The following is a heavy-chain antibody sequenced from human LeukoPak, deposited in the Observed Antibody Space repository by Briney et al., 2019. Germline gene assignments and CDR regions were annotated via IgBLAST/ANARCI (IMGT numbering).Heavy chain of an antibody. CDR2: INHSGST. D-gene: IGHD5-18*01. V-gene: IGHV4-34*01. CDR3: ARPRRGYSYSDY. CDR1: GGSFSGYY. Sequence: SETLSLTCAVYGGSFSGYYWSWIRQPPGKGLEWIGEINHSGSTNYNPSLKSRVTISVDTSKNQFSLKLSSVTAADTAVYYCARPRRGYSYSDYWGQGTLVTVSS. J-gene: IGHJ4*02.